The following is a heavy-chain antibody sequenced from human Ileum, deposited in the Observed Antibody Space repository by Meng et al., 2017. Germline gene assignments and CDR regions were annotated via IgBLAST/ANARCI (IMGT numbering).Heavy chain of an antibody. J-gene: IGHJ4*02. Sequence: GESLKISCSTSGFTFSSYEMNWVRQAPGKGLEWISYISHSGGRIEYADSVKGRFTISRDNAKDSLYLQMNSLRADDTVVYYCARDRGSGTSDEESGFDYWGQGTLVTVSS. CDR2: ISHSGGRI. V-gene: IGHV3-48*03. D-gene: IGHD6-19*01. CDR3: ARDRGSGTSDEESGFDY. CDR1: GFTFSSYE.